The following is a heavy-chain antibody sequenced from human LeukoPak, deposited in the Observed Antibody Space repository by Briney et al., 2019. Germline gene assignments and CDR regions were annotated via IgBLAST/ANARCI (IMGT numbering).Heavy chain of an antibody. CDR1: GFTFSSYS. CDR2: ISSSSGTI. J-gene: IGHJ4*02. CDR3: ARTREFDY. Sequence: PGGSLRLSWAASGFTFSSYSMNWVRQAPGKGLEWVSYISSSSGTIYYADSVKGRFTISRDNAKSSLYLQMNSLRADDTAVYYCARTREFDYWGQGTLVTVSS. V-gene: IGHV3-48*04.